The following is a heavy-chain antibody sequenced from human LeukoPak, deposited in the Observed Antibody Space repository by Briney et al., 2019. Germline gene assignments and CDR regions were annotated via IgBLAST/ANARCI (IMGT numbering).Heavy chain of an antibody. V-gene: IGHV1-69*13. J-gene: IGHJ2*01. CDR3: ARSPYYDSSGYYGSPDWYFDL. CDR1: GGTFSSYA. CDR2: IIPIFGTA. D-gene: IGHD3-22*01. Sequence: SVTVSCKASGGTFSSYAISWVRQAPGQGLEWMGGIIPIFGTANYAQKFQGRVTITADESTSTAYMELSSLRSEDTAVYYCARSPYYDSSGYYGSPDWYFDLWGRGTLVTVSS.